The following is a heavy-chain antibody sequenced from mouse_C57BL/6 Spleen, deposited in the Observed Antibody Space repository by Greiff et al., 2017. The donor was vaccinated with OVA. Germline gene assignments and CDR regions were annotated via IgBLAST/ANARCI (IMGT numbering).Heavy chain of an antibody. D-gene: IGHD2-4*01. J-gene: IGHJ4*01. V-gene: IGHV1-62-2*01. CDR3: ARHRYYDYDENAMDY. CDR1: GYTFTEYT. CDR2: FYPGSGSI. Sequence: VKLMESGAELVKPGASVKLSCKASGYTFTEYTIHWVKQRSGQGLEWIGWFYPGSGSIKYNEKFKDKATLTADKSSSTVYMELSRLTSEDSAVYFCARHRYYDYDENAMDYWGQGTSVTVSS.